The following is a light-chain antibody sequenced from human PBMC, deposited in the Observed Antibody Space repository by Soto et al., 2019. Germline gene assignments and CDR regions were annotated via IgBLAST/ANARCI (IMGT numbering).Light chain of an antibody. J-gene: IGKJ4*01. CDR3: QQYNNWPLT. CDR2: GAS. V-gene: IGKV3-15*01. CDR1: QSVSSN. Sequence: MTQSPSTLSASVGDRVTITCRASQSVSSNLAWYRQKPGQTPRLLIYGASTRATGIPARFSGSGSGTEFTLTISSLQSEDFAVYYCQQYNNWPLTFGGGTKVDIK.